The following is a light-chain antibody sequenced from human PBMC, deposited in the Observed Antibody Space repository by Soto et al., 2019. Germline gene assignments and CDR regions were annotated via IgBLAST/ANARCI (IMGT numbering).Light chain of an antibody. CDR1: QSINSTS. CDR2: GAS. Sequence: RVTLSCMASQSINSTSLIWFHLKRGLAPRLLICGASSRATGIPARFSGSGSGTDFTLTISSLEPEDFAVYYCQQRSNWPRSITFGQGTLLEVK. J-gene: IGKJ5*01. V-gene: IGKV3-11*01. CDR3: QQRSNWPRSIT.